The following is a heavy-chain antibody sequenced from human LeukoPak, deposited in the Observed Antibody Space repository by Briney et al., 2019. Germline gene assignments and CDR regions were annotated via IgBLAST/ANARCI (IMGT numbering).Heavy chain of an antibody. CDR1: GGSFSGYY. Sequence: PSETLSLTCAVYGGSFSGYYWSWIRPPPGKGLEWIGEINHSGSTNYNPSLKSRVTISVDTSKNQFSLKLSSVTAADTAVYYCARHLSATIPFDYWGQGTLVTVSP. J-gene: IGHJ4*02. V-gene: IGHV4-34*01. CDR2: INHSGST. D-gene: IGHD5-12*01. CDR3: ARHLSATIPFDY.